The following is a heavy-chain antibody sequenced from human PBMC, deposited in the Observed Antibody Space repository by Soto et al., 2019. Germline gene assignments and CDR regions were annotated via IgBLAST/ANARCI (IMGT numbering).Heavy chain of an antibody. D-gene: IGHD6-6*01. J-gene: IGHJ4*02. CDR2: IKSKTDGGTT. Sequence: GGSLRLSCAASGFTFSNAWLSWVRQAPGKGLEWVGRIKSKTDGGTTDYTAPVKGRFTISRDDSKNTLYLQMNSLKIEDTAVYYCTTGSTSTKNYWGQGTLVTVSS. CDR3: TTGSTSTKNY. CDR1: GFTFSNAW. V-gene: IGHV3-15*01.